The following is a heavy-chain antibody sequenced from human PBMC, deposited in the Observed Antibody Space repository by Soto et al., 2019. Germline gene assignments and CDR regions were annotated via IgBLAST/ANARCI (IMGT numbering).Heavy chain of an antibody. CDR2: INHSGST. CDR3: ARAPWIAARGGFDY. V-gene: IGHV4-34*01. CDR1: GGSFSGYY. J-gene: IGHJ4*02. D-gene: IGHD6-6*01. Sequence: SETLSLTCAVYGGSFSGYYWSWIRQPPGKGLEWIGEINHSGSTNYNPSLKSRVTISVDTSKNQFSLKLSSVTAADTAVYYCARAPWIAARGGFDYWGQGTLVTVSS.